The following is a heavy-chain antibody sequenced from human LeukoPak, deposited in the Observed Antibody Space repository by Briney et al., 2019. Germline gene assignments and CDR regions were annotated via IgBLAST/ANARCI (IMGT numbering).Heavy chain of an antibody. D-gene: IGHD3-22*01. CDR2: ISGSGGST. CDR3: AKDRGRYYDSSGYYWGYYFDS. V-gene: IGHV3-23*01. Sequence: PGGSLRLSCAASGFTFSSYVVNWVRQVPGKGLEWVSAISGSGGSTYYADSVKGRLTISRDNSKNTLYLQMSSLRAEDTAVYYCAKDRGRYYDSSGYYWGYYFDSWGQGILVTVST. J-gene: IGHJ4*02. CDR1: GFTFSSYV.